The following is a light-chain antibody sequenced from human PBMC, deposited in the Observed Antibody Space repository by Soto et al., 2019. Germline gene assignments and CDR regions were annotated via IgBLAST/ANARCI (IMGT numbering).Light chain of an antibody. V-gene: IGKV1-39*01. CDR3: QQSYSTLSWT. J-gene: IGKJ1*01. CDR1: QSISSY. Sequence: DIQMTQSPSSLSASLGDRVTITCRASQSISSYLNWYQQKPGKAPKLLIYAASSLQSGVPSRFSGSESGTDFTLTISSLQPESFATYYCQQSYSTLSWTFGQGTKVEIK. CDR2: AAS.